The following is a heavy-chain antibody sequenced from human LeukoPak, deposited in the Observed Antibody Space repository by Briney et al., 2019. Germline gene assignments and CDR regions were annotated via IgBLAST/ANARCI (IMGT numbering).Heavy chain of an antibody. CDR1: GFTVSSNY. CDR2: TYSGGST. Sequence: GGSLRLSCAASGFTVSSNYMSWVRQAPGKGLEWVSVTYSGGSTYFADSVKGRFNITRDHSKNTLSLQMNSLTAEDTAIYYCARVHGDYIYYYYGMDVWGQGTTVTVSS. J-gene: IGHJ6*02. CDR3: ARVHGDYIYYYYGMDV. D-gene: IGHD4-17*01. V-gene: IGHV3-66*01.